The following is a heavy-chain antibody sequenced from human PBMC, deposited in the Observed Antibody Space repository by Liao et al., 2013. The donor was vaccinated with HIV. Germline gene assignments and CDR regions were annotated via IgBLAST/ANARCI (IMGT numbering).Heavy chain of an antibody. V-gene: IGHV4-34*01. CDR1: GESFGGYY. CDR2: INHSGST. J-gene: IGHJ6*03. D-gene: IGHD5-18*01. CDR3: ARGQAVRGTRGYSYRQRGEYSYYYFMDV. Sequence: QVQLQESGPGLVKPSETLSLTCAVYGESFGGYYWSWIRQSPGKGLEWIGEINHSGSTNYNPSLKSRVTISVDTSKNHFSLKLSSVTAADTAVYYCARGQAVRGTRGYSYRQRGEYSYYYFMDVWGKGTTVTVSS.